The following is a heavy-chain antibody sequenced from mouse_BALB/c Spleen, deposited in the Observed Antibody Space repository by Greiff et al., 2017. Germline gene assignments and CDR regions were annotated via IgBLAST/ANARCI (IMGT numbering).Heavy chain of an antibody. V-gene: IGHV3-6*02. CDR2: ISYDGSN. CDR1: GYSITSGYY. CDR3: ARDRYFHLDY. J-gene: IGHJ2*01. Sequence: EVQLHQSGPGLVKPSQSLSLTCSVTGYSITSGYYWNWIRQFPGNKLEWMGYISYDGSNNYNPSLKNRISITRDTSKNQFFLKLNSVTTEDTATYYCARDRYFHLDYWGQGTTLTVSS. D-gene: IGHD1-1*01.